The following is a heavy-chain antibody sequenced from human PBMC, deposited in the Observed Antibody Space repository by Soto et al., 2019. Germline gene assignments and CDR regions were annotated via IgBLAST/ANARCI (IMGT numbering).Heavy chain of an antibody. CDR2: INPSGVST. J-gene: IGHJ6*02. D-gene: IGHD4-17*01. V-gene: IGHV1-46*01. CDR3: AAGGYGDYTYSYYGMEV. CDR1: GDTFSRYY. Sequence: QVPLVQSGAEVKKPGASVKVTCKASGDTFSRYYVHWVRQAPGQGLEWVGIINPSGVSTTYAEKFQGRVTMTRDTSTSTVNMELSSLRSEDTAVYYCAAGGYGDYTYSYYGMEVWGQGTTVTVSS.